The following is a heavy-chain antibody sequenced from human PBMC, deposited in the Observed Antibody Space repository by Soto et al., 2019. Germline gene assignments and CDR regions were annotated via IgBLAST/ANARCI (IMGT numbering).Heavy chain of an antibody. Sequence: GGSLRLSCAASGFTFSDYYMSWIRQAPGKGLEWVSYISSSGSTIYYADSVKGRFTISRDTAKNSLYLQMNSLRAEETAVYYCARDVEVAARPILYGMDVWGQGTTVTVSS. J-gene: IGHJ6*02. CDR3: ARDVEVAARPILYGMDV. V-gene: IGHV3-11*01. D-gene: IGHD6-6*01. CDR1: GFTFSDYY. CDR2: ISSSGSTI.